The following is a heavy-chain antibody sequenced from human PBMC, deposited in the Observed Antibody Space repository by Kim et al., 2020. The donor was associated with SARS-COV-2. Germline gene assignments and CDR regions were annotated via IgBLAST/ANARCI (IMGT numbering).Heavy chain of an antibody. CDR2: IYYNGDT. CDR3: ASTYFHDSSSSNDY. D-gene: IGHD3-22*01. CDR1: GGSVSSSSFF. J-gene: IGHJ4*02. Sequence: SETLSLTCIVSGGSVSSSSFFWRWIRQPPGMGLEWIGYIYYNGDTKYNPSLKSRVTISLDTTKNQFSLRLSSVTAADTAVYYCASTYFHDSSSSNDYCGPGTLVTVSS. V-gene: IGHV4-61*01.